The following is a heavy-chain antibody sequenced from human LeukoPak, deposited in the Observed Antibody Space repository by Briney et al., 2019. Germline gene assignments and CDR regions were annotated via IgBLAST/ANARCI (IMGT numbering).Heavy chain of an antibody. D-gene: IGHD4-23*01. V-gene: IGHV3-74*01. CDR3: ASQNYGGHPYDY. CDR1: GFAFSTYW. Sequence: GGSLRLSCAASGFAFSTYWMHWVRQAPGKGPVWVSRISPDGRDTIYADSVKGRFTMSRDNAKNSLYLHMSSLRAEDTAVYYCASQNYGGHPYDYWGQGTLVTVSS. J-gene: IGHJ4*02. CDR2: ISPDGRDT.